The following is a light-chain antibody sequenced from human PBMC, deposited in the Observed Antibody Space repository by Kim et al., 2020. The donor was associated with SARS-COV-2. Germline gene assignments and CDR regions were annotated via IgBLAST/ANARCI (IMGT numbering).Light chain of an antibody. CDR3: QQYGSSPWT. CDR2: GAS. CDR1: QSVRSSY. V-gene: IGKV3-20*01. J-gene: IGKJ1*01. Sequence: SPGERATLSGRASQSVRSSYLAWYQQKPGQAPRLLIYGASSRATGIPDRFSGSGSGTDFTLTISRLEPEDFAVYYCQQYGSSPWTFGQGTKVEIK.